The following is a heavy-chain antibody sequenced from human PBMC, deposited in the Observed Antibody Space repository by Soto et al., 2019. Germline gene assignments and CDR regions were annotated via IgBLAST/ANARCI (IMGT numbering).Heavy chain of an antibody. CDR2: IDIGGNT. CDR1: GFSVTNNY. Sequence: EVQVVESGGGLVQPGGSLRLSCAASGFSVTNNYMNWVRQAPGKGLEWVSIIDIGGNTYYADSVKDRFTISRDNSRNTLYLHMDSLRDEDTAVYYCARGRGSTGYLGREHYFDYWGQGTLVTVST. D-gene: IGHD2-2*01. CDR3: ARGRGSTGYLGREHYFDY. V-gene: IGHV3-66*01. J-gene: IGHJ4*02.